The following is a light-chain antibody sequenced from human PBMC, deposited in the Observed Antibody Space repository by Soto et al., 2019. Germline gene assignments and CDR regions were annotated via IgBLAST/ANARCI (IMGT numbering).Light chain of an antibody. CDR1: QSFSSSY. Sequence: DIVLTQSPCTLSLSPGERATLSCRASQSFSSSYLAWYQQKPGQAPRLLIYGASSRASGIPDRFSGSGSGTDFTLTISRLEPEDFAVYYCQQYGSSPQMYTFCQGTKLEIK. J-gene: IGKJ2*01. CDR2: GAS. V-gene: IGKV3-20*01. CDR3: QQYGSSPQMYT.